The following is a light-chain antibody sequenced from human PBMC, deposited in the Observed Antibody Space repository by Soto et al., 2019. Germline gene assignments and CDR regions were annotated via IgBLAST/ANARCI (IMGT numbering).Light chain of an antibody. CDR3: QQYGNSPYS. V-gene: IGKV3-20*01. CDR1: QHANY. Sequence: EIVLMQSPGTLSLSPGERATLSCRASQHANYLAWYQQRPGQAPRLLMYDASTRAGGTPERFSGSGSGTDFTLSISRLEPEDFAMYYCQQYGNSPYSFGQGTKLEIK. CDR2: DAS. J-gene: IGKJ2*01.